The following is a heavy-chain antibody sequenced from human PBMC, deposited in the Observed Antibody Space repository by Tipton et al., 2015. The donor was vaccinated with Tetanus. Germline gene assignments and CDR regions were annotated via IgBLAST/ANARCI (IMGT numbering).Heavy chain of an antibody. J-gene: IGHJ3*02. CDR1: GYTFTSYD. D-gene: IGHD2-15*01. V-gene: IGHV1-8*01. CDR2: MNPNSGNT. Sequence: QLVQSGAEVKKPGASVKVSCKASGYTFTSYDINWVRQATGQGLEWMGWMNPNSGNTGYAQKFQGRVTMTRNTSISTAYMELSSLRSEDTAVYYCARAIKTDIVVVVAATADAFDIRGQGTMVTVSS. CDR3: ARAIKTDIVVVVAATADAFDI.